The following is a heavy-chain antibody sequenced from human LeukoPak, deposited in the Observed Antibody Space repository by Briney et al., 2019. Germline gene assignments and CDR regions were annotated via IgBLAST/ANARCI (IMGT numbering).Heavy chain of an antibody. Sequence: PGGSLRLSCAASGFTFSSYGMHWVRQAPGKGLEWVAVISYDGSNKYYADSVKGRFTISRDNSKNTLYLQMNSLRAEDTAVYYCAKDPCGYCSGGSCFFFDYWGQGTLVTVSS. D-gene: IGHD2-15*01. J-gene: IGHJ4*02. CDR2: ISYDGSNK. CDR1: GFTFSSYG. V-gene: IGHV3-30*18. CDR3: AKDPCGYCSGGSCFFFDY.